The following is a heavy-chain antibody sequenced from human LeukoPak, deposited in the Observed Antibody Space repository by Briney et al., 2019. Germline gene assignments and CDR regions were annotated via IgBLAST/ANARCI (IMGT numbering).Heavy chain of an antibody. D-gene: IGHD6-19*01. V-gene: IGHV4-30-4*01. CDR3: ARLYSSGWSLDY. CDR1: GGSISSGDYY. Sequence: SESLSLTCTVSGGSISSGDYYWSWIRQPPGKGLEWIGYIYYSGSTYYNPSLKSRVTISVDTSKNQFSLKLSSVTAADTAVYYCARLYSSGWSLDYWGQGTLVTASS. J-gene: IGHJ4*02. CDR2: IYYSGST.